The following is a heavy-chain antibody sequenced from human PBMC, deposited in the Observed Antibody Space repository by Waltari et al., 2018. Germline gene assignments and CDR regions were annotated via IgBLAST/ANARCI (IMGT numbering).Heavy chain of an antibody. J-gene: IGHJ1*01. CDR2: IYHSGST. Sequence: QVQLQESGPGLVKPSETLSLTCAVSGYSISSGYYWGWIRQPPGKGLEWIGSIYHSGSTYYNPSLKSRVTISVDTSKNQFSLKLSSVTAADTAVYYCASQRWELEEVQHWGQGTLVTVSS. CDR3: ASQRWELEEVQH. V-gene: IGHV4-38-2*01. D-gene: IGHD1-26*01. CDR1: GYSISSGYY.